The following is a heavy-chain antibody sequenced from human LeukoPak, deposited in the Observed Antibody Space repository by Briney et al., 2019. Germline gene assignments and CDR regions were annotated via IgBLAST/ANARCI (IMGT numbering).Heavy chain of an antibody. Sequence: GGSLRLSCAASGFTFSSYGMHWVRQAPGKGLEWVAFIRYDGSNKYYADSVKGRFTISRDNSKNTLYLQMNSLRAEDTAVYYCGGSDSSSILSVNGYFDYWGQGTLATVSS. D-gene: IGHD6-6*01. CDR3: GGSDSSSILSVNGYFDY. V-gene: IGHV3-30*02. CDR1: GFTFSSYG. CDR2: IRYDGSNK. J-gene: IGHJ4*02.